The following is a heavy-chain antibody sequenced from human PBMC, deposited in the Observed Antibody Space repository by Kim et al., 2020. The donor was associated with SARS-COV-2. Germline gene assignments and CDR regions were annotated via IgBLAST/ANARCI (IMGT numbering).Heavy chain of an antibody. J-gene: IGHJ4*02. D-gene: IGHD3-10*01. V-gene: IGHV3-23*01. CDR1: GFSFNRQA. CDR2: LGGSGENT. Sequence: GGSLRLSCEASGFSFNRQAMAWVRQAPGKVLEWVSALGGSGENTYYADSVKGRFTISRDSSTNTLYLQVSSLRVEDTAIYYCAKLKTMLQGVNYFDSWGQGTLVTVSA. CDR3: AKLKTMLQGVNYFDS.